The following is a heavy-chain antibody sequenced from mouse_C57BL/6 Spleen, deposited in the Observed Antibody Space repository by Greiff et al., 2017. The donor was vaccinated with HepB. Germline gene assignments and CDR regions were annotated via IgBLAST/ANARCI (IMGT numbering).Heavy chain of an antibody. Sequence: EVKVVESGGGLVQSGRSLRLSCATSGFTFSDFYMEWVRQAPGKGLEWIAASRNKANDYTTEYNASVKGRFIVSRDTSQSFLYLQMNALRAEDTAIYYCARDAGSNYYAMDYWGQGTSVTVSS. D-gene: IGHD1-1*01. V-gene: IGHV7-1*01. J-gene: IGHJ4*01. CDR2: SRNKANDYTT. CDR1: GFTFSDFY. CDR3: ARDAGSNYYAMDY.